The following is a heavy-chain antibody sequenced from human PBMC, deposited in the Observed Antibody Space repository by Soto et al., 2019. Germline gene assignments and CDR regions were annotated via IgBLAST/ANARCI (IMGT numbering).Heavy chain of an antibody. V-gene: IGHV3-30-3*01. J-gene: IGHJ4*02. CDR1: GFTFSRYS. D-gene: IGHD3-22*01. Sequence: GGSLRLSCAASGFTFSRYSMHWVRQAPGKGLEWVAAISYDETNESYADSVKGRFTISRDISKNTLFLQMNSLRPEDTAVYFCSRDPFDSSGYFAYWGQGALVNVS. CDR3: SRDPFDSSGYFAY. CDR2: ISYDETNE.